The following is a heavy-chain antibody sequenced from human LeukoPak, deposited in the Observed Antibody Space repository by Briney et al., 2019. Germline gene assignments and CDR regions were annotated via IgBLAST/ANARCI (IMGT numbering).Heavy chain of an antibody. CDR3: ARHSAARFDY. CDR2: IYYSGST. D-gene: IGHD6-25*01. Sequence: SVSLSLTCTVSGGSISSYYWSWIRQPPGKGLEWIGYIYYSGSTNYNPSLKSRVTISVDTSKNQFSLKLSSVTAADTAVYYCARHSAARFDYWGQGTLVTASS. V-gene: IGHV4-59*08. J-gene: IGHJ4*02. CDR1: GGSISSYY.